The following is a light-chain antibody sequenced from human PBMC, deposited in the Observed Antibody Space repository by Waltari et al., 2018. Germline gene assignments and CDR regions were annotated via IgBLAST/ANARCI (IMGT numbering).Light chain of an antibody. J-gene: IGLJ2*01. V-gene: IGLV2-23*01. CDR3: CSYAGSSTLVV. Sequence: QSALTQPASVSGSPGQSLPISCTGTSSDVGSYNLVSWYQQHPGKAPKLMIYEGSKRPSGVSNRFSGSKSGNTASLTISGLQAEDEADYYGCSYAGSSTLVVFGGGTKLTVL. CDR1: SSDVGSYNL. CDR2: EGS.